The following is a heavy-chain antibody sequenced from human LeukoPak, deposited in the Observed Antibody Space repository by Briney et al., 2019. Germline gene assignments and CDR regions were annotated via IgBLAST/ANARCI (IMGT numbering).Heavy chain of an antibody. CDR2: IYHSGST. CDR1: GGSISSSNW. J-gene: IGHJ5*02. D-gene: IGHD4-11*01. Sequence: SGTLSLTCAVSGGSISSSNWRSGVRPPPGKGREWIGEIYHSGSTNYNPTLKRRVTISEDKSKNQFSLKLSSVPAADTAVYYCATQGGPDDYINYAARWFDPWRQGTLVTVSS. CDR3: ATQGGPDDYINYAARWFDP. V-gene: IGHV4-4*02.